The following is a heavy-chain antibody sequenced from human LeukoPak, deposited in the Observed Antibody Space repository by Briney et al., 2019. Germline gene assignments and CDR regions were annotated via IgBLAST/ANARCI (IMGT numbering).Heavy chain of an antibody. Sequence: GSSVKVSCKASGGTFSSYAISWMRQPPGQGLEWMGGTIPIFGTANNAQKFQGRVTITADESTSKAYMELSSLRSEDTDVYYCARILEKVGWIYDAFDIWGQGTMVTVSS. CDR1: GGTFSSYA. D-gene: IGHD6-19*01. J-gene: IGHJ3*02. V-gene: IGHV1-69*01. CDR2: TIPIFGTA. CDR3: ARILEKVGWIYDAFDI.